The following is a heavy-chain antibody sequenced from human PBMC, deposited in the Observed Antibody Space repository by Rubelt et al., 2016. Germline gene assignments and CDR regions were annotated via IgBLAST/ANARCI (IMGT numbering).Heavy chain of an antibody. J-gene: IGHJ1*01. Sequence: QVQLQQWGAGLLKPSETLSLTCAVYGGSFSGYYWSWIRQPPGKGLEWIGEIDHSGSTNYNPSLKSRVTISVDTSKNQFSLELSSVTAADTAVYYCARAVWSTTFGYFQHWGQGTLVTVSS. CDR1: GGSFSGYY. CDR2: IDHSGST. CDR3: ARAVWSTTFGYFQH. D-gene: IGHD3-3*01. V-gene: IGHV4-34*01.